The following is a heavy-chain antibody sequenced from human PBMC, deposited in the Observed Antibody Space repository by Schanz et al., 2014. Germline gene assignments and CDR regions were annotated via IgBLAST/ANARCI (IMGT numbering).Heavy chain of an antibody. CDR3: ARIGGSDFDY. CDR1: GFPFSDYF. Sequence: VQLLESGGGLVQPGGSLRLSCTASGFPFSDYFMAWIRQPPGRGLEWVSYIGNGGVTIYYADSVKGRFTISRDNSKNSLYLQMNSLRAEDTAVYYCARIGGSDFDYWAQGTLVIVSS. D-gene: IGHD3-10*01. V-gene: IGHV3-11*01. J-gene: IGHJ4*02. CDR2: IGNGGVTI.